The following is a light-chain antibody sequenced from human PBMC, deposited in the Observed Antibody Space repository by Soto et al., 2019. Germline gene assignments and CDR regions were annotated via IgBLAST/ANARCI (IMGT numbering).Light chain of an antibody. Sequence: QSALTQPPSASGSPGQSVTISCTGTSSDVGGYNYVSWYQQHPGKAPKLMIYEVSKRPSAVPDRFSGSKSGNTASLTVSGLQAEDEADYYCSSYAGSNVVFGGGTKVTVL. CDR1: SSDVGGYNY. CDR3: SSYAGSNVV. J-gene: IGLJ2*01. CDR2: EVS. V-gene: IGLV2-8*01.